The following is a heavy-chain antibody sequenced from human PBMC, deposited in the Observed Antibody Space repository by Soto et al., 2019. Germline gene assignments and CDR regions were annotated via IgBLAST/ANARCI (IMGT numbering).Heavy chain of an antibody. Sequence: ASVKVSCKASGYTFLSYPIHWVRQAPGQGLEWMGWISTDNGNTKYSQKFQGRVTITRDTSASTAYMELSSLTSEDSAVYYCARFRYWGQGTMVTVYS. V-gene: IGHV1-3*04. CDR1: GYTFLSYP. CDR3: ARFRY. J-gene: IGHJ4*02. CDR2: ISTDNGNT.